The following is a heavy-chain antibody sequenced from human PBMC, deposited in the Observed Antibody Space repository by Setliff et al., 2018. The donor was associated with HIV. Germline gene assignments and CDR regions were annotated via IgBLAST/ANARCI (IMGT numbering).Heavy chain of an antibody. CDR1: GGSFSGYY. D-gene: IGHD6-13*01. CDR3: ARGFSQVAAAGTSIFGY. Sequence: PSETLSLTCAVYGGSFSGYYWSWIRQPPGKGLEWIGEINHSGSTNYNPSLKSRVTISVDTSKNQFSLKLSSVTAADTAVYYCARGFSQVAAAGTSIFGYWGQGTLVTVSS. J-gene: IGHJ4*02. CDR2: INHSGST. V-gene: IGHV4-34*01.